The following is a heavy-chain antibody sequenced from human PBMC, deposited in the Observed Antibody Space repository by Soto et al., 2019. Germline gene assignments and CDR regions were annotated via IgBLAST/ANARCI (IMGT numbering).Heavy chain of an antibody. CDR3: AKPENDYGNRKLDY. Sequence: QVQLVESGGGVVQPGRSLRLSCAASGFTFSSYGMHWVRQAPGKGLEWVAVISYDGSNKYYADSVKGRFTISRDNSKNTLYLQMNSLRAEDTAVYYCAKPENDYGNRKLDYWGRGTLVTVSS. J-gene: IGHJ4*02. D-gene: IGHD4-17*01. V-gene: IGHV3-30*18. CDR2: ISYDGSNK. CDR1: GFTFSSYG.